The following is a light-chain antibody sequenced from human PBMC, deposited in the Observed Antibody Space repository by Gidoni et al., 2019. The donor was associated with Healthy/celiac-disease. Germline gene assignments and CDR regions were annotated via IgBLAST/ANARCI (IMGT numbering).Light chain of an antibody. J-gene: IGLJ2*01. CDR2: QDS. CDR3: QAWDSSTVV. V-gene: IGLV3-1*01. CDR1: KLGDKY. Sequence: SYELTPPPSGSVSPGQTASITCSGDKLGDKYACWYQQKPAQSPVLVIYQDSKRPSGIPERFSGSNSGNTATLTISGTQAMDEADYYGQAWDSSTVVFGGGTKLTVL.